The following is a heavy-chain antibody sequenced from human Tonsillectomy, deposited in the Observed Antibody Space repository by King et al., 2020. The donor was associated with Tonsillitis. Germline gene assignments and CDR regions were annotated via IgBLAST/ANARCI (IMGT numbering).Heavy chain of an antibody. V-gene: IGHV3-21*01. CDR1: GFTFSSYS. CDR2: ISSSSSNI. CDR3: ARVARGDPGWYFDL. J-gene: IGHJ2*01. Sequence: VQLVESGGGLVKPGGSLRLSCAASGFTFSSYSMNWVRQAPGKGLEWVSSISSSSSNIYYADSVKGRFTISRDNAKNSLYLQMNSLRAEDTAVYYCARVARGDPGWYFDLWGRGTLVTVSS. D-gene: IGHD2-21*01.